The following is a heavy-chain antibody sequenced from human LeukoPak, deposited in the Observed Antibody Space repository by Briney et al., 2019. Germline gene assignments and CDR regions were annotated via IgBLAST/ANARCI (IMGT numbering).Heavy chain of an antibody. D-gene: IGHD6-13*01. CDR3: AKDRRLWGAAAPEAFDY. CDR2: ISGSGGST. Sequence: PGGSLRLSCAASGFTFKNSWMSWVRQAPGKGLEWVSAISGSGGSTYYADSVKGRFTISRDNSKNTLYLQMNSLRAEDTAVYYCAKDRRLWGAAAPEAFDYWGQGTLVTVSS. CDR1: GFTFKNSW. J-gene: IGHJ4*02. V-gene: IGHV3-23*01.